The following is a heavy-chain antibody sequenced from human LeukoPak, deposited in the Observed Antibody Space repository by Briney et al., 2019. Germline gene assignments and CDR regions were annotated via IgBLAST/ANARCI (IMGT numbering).Heavy chain of an antibody. CDR3: ARTYYYDSSGYCCDY. V-gene: IGHV1-2*06. D-gene: IGHD3-22*01. CDR1: GYTFTGYY. CDR2: INPNSGGT. Sequence: GASVKVSCKASGYTFTGYYMHWVRQAPGQGLERMGRINPNSGGTNYAQKFQGRVTMTRDTSISTAYMELSKLRSDDTAVYYCARTYYYDSSGYCCDYWGQRTLVTVSS. J-gene: IGHJ4*02.